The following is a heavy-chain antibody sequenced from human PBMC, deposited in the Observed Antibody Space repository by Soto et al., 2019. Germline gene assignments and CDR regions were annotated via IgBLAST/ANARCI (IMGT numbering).Heavy chain of an antibody. Sequence: PSETLSLTCTVSGGSISSYYWSWIRQPPGKGLEWIGYIYYSGSTNYNPSLKSRVTISVDTSKNQFSLKLSSVTAADTAVYYCARAAYYYDSSGYYSSNWFDPWGQGTLVTVSS. CDR2: IYYSGST. V-gene: IGHV4-59*01. J-gene: IGHJ5*02. CDR1: GGSISSYY. D-gene: IGHD3-22*01. CDR3: ARAAYYYDSSGYYSSNWFDP.